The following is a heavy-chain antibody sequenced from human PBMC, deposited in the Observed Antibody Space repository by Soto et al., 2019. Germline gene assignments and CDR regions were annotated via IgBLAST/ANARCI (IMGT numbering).Heavy chain of an antibody. D-gene: IGHD2-2*01. Sequence: EVQLLESGGGWVQPGGSLRLSCAASGFTFSNYGMRWVRQAPGKGLEWVSAISGSGGSTYYADSVKGRFSISRDNSKNTLYPKRNSLRAEDTAVYYCAKDAILVLLAAKTSLYNFDYWGQGTPVTVSS. CDR1: GFTFSNYG. V-gene: IGHV3-23*01. CDR3: AKDAILVLLAAKTSLYNFDY. CDR2: ISGSGGST. J-gene: IGHJ4*02.